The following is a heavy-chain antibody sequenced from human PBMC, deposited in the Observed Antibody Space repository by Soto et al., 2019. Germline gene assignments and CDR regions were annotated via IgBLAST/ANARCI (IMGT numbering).Heavy chain of an antibody. CDR1: GGSISSGGYY. CDR2: IYYSGST. CDR3: ARDHYSSSMAYYYYGMDV. Sequence: PSETLSLTCTVSGGSISSGGYYWSWIRRHPGKGLEWIGYIYYSGSTYYNPSLKSRVTISVDTSKNQFSLKLSSVTAADTAVYYCARDHYSSSMAYYYYGMDVWGQGTTVTVSS. V-gene: IGHV4-31*03. J-gene: IGHJ6*02. D-gene: IGHD6-6*01.